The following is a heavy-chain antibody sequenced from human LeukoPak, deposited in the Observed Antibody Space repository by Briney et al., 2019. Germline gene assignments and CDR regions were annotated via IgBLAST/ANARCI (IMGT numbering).Heavy chain of an antibody. V-gene: IGHV4-39*01. CDR2: IYFSGST. Sequence: PSETLSLTCTVSGGSISSSSYYWGWIRQPPGKGLEWIGSIYFSGSTYYHPSLKSRVTISVDTSKNQFSLKLSSVTAADTAVYYCARHAPLAVAGKGRYNWFDPWGQGTLVTVSS. CDR1: GGSISSSSYY. D-gene: IGHD6-19*01. J-gene: IGHJ5*02. CDR3: ARHAPLAVAGKGRYNWFDP.